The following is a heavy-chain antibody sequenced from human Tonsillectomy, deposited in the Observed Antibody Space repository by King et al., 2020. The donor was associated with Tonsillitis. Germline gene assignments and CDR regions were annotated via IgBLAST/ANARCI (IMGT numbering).Heavy chain of an antibody. CDR3: ARGSRDYRNYCFDY. J-gene: IGHJ4*02. D-gene: IGHD4-11*01. CDR1: GYIFTGYY. V-gene: IGHV1-2*02. CDR2: INPISGGT. Sequence: QLVQSGAEVKKPGASVKVSCKASGYIFTGYYIHWVRQAPGQGLEWMGWINPISGGTSYAQKFQARVTMTRDTSIRTAYMELSRLRTDDTAVYYCARGSRDYRNYCFDYWGQGTLVTVSS.